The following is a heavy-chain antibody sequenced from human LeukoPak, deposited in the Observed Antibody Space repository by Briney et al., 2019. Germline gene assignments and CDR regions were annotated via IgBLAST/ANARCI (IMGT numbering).Heavy chain of an antibody. D-gene: IGHD1-26*01. J-gene: IGHJ4*02. CDR3: ARDKRYSGSYHFDY. V-gene: IGHV4-38-2*02. CDR2: IYHSGTT. CDR1: GGSISSGDY. Sequence: SETLSLTCTVSGGSISSGDYWGWIRQPPGKGLEWIGSIYHSGTTYYNPSLKSRVTISVDTSKNQFSLKLSSVTAADTAVYYCARDKRYSGSYHFDYWGQGTLVTVSS.